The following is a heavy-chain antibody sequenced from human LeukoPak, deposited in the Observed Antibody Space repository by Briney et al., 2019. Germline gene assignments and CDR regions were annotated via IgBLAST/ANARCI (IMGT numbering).Heavy chain of an antibody. CDR1: GFTFSTYT. CDR3: ARDHSAGKYGMDV. Sequence: GGSLRLSCAVSGFTFSTYTMNWVRQAPGKGLEWVSSIRSSSSYIYYAGSVKGRFTISRDNAKNSLYLQMNSLRAEDTAVYYCARDHSAGKYGMDVWGQGTTVTVSS. D-gene: IGHD6-13*01. J-gene: IGHJ6*02. CDR2: IRSSSSYI. V-gene: IGHV3-21*01.